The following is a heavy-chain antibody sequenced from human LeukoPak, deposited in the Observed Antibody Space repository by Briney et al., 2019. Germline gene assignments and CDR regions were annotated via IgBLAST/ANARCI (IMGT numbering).Heavy chain of an antibody. Sequence: GGALRLSCAASGFTFSSYDMTWVRQAPGRGLEWVSSIRPSGDNTYYGDSVKGRFTISRDNSKNTVYLQMNNMRVDDAAVYYCARVAGWHWFDPWGQGTLVTVSS. CDR2: IRPSGDNT. V-gene: IGHV3-23*01. J-gene: IGHJ5*02. CDR3: ARVAGWHWFDP. D-gene: IGHD6-19*01. CDR1: GFTFSSYD.